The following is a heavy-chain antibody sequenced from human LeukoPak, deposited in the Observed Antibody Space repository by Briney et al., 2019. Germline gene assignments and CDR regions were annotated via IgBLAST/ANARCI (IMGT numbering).Heavy chain of an antibody. CDR2: IKQDGSEK. V-gene: IGHV3-7*03. CDR1: GFDFSNYW. D-gene: IGHD3-3*01. CDR3: ASELEWYGNAFDI. Sequence: PGGSLRLSCAASGFDFSNYWMYWVRQAPGKGLEWVANIKQDGSEKYYVDSVRGRFTISRDNAKNSLSLQMNSLRAEDTAMYYCASELEWYGNAFDIWGQGTMVTVSS. J-gene: IGHJ3*02.